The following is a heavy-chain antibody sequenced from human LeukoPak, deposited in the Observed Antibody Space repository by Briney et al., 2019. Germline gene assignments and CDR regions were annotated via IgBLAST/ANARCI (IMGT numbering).Heavy chain of an antibody. Sequence: PSETLSLTCTVSGGFISSYYWSWIRQPAGKGLEWVGRIYMRGNTNYNPSLKSRVVISMDTSKNQFSLRLTSVTAADMAVYFCAREGDWSALDFWGQGTLVTVSS. V-gene: IGHV4-4*07. CDR2: IYMRGNT. J-gene: IGHJ4*02. CDR1: GGFISSYY. D-gene: IGHD2-21*01. CDR3: AREGDWSALDF.